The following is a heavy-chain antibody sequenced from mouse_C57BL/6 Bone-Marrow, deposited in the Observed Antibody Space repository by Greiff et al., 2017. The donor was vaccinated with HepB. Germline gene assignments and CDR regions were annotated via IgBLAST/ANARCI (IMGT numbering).Heavy chain of an antibody. CDR2: IWRGGST. Sequence: VQLQQSGPGLVQPSQSLSITCTVSGFSLTSYGVHWVRQSPGKGLEWLGVIWRGGSTDYNAAFMSRLSITKDNSKSQVFFKMNSLQADDTAIYYCAKNTIVTTDYAMDYWGQGTSVTVSS. D-gene: IGHD2-5*01. J-gene: IGHJ4*01. CDR3: AKNTIVTTDYAMDY. V-gene: IGHV2-5*01. CDR1: GFSLTSYG.